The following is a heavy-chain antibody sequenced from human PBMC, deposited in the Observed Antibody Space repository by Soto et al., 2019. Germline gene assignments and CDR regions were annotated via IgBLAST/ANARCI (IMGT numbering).Heavy chain of an antibody. CDR3: ARQNAYGALDI. CDR1: GFTFSSPS. V-gene: IGHV3-48*01. CDR2: IHPNGRTI. J-gene: IGHJ3*02. Sequence: PGGSLRLSCAASGFTFSSPSMNWVRQAPGRELEWVSFIHPNGRTIYYVDSVKGRFTISRDNAKNSLYLQMNSLRAEDTAVYYCARQNAYGALDIWGQGTMVTVSS. D-gene: IGHD2-21*01.